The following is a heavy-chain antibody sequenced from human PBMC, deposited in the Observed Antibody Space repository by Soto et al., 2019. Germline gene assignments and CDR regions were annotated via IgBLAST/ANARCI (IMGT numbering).Heavy chain of an antibody. CDR3: AREGPGSSSWYVDS. Sequence: QVQLVESGGGLVKPGGSLRLSCAASGFTFSDYYMSWIRQAPGKGLEWLSYISSSSSYINYADSVKGRFTISRDNAKNSLYLQMSRLGAEDTAVYYCAREGPGSSSWYVDSWGQGTLVTVSS. D-gene: IGHD6-13*01. V-gene: IGHV3-11*05. CDR1: GFTFSDYY. CDR2: ISSSSSYI. J-gene: IGHJ4*02.